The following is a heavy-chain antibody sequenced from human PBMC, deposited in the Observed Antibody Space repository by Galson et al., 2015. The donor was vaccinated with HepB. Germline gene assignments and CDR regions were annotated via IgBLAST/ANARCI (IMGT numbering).Heavy chain of an antibody. CDR3: AGEPRIAAPQGYYYYGMDV. D-gene: IGHD6-6*01. V-gene: IGHV1-69*01. J-gene: IGHJ6*02. Sequence: WVRQAPGQGLEWMGGIIPIFGTANYAQKFQGRVTITADESTSTAYMELSSLKSEDTAVYYCAGEPRIAAPQGYYYYGMDVWGQGTTVTVSS. CDR2: IIPIFGTA.